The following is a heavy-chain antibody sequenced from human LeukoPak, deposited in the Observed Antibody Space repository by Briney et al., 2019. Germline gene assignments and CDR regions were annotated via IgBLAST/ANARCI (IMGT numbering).Heavy chain of an antibody. V-gene: IGHV2-70*11. D-gene: IGHD3-22*01. CDR1: GFSLSTSGMC. J-gene: IGHJ4*02. CDR2: IDWDDDK. Sequence: SGPALVKPTQTLTLTCTFSGFSLSTSGMCVSWIRQPPGKALEWLARIDWDDDKYYSTSLKTRLTISKDTSKNQVVLTMTNMDPVDTATYYCARIHYYDNSGYYDYWGQGTLVTVSS. CDR3: ARIHYYDNSGYYDY.